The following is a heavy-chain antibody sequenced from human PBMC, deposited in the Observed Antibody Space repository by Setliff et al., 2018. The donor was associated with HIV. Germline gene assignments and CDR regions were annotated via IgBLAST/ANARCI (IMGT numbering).Heavy chain of an antibody. CDR3: AKGAGFYGDYTFDY. J-gene: IGHJ4*02. CDR1: GASITSHY. Sequence: SETLSLTCTVSGASITSHYWSWIRQSPGRELEWIGYIYSTGSTNYNPSLQSRVSISMDTSKNKFSLKVTSVASADTAVYYCAKGAGFYGDYTFDYWGQGNLVTVSS. D-gene: IGHD4-17*01. V-gene: IGHV4-59*11. CDR2: IYSTGST.